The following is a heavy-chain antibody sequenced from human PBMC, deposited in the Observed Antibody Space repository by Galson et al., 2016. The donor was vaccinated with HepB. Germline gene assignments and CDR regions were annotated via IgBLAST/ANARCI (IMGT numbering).Heavy chain of an antibody. CDR3: AKDNGRALRFLEWKYYYHGMDV. J-gene: IGHJ6*02. V-gene: IGHV3-23*01. CDR2: ISGSGDST. CDR1: GFTFSSNP. D-gene: IGHD3-3*01. Sequence: SLRLSCAASGFTFSSNPMTWVRQAPGKGLKWVSTISGSGDSTYYADPVKGRFAISRDNSKNTLYLQSHSLKAEDTAVYYCAKDNGRALRFLEWKYYYHGMDVWGQGTTVTVSS.